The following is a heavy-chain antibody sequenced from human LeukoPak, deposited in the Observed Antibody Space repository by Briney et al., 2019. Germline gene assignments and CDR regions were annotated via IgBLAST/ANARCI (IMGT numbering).Heavy chain of an antibody. Sequence: GGSLRLSCAAPGFTFSSYWMSWVRQAPGKGLEWVANIKQDGSEKYYVDSVKGRFTISRDNAENSLYLQMTSLRAEDTAVYYCARDLAGPPQEAFDIWGQGTMVTVSS. J-gene: IGHJ3*02. CDR1: GFTFSSYW. CDR2: IKQDGSEK. CDR3: ARDLAGPPQEAFDI. V-gene: IGHV3-7*01.